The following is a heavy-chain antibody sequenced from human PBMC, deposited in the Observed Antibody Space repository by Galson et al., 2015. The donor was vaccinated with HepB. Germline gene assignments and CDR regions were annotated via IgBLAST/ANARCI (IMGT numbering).Heavy chain of an antibody. V-gene: IGHV1-69*13. CDR3: TTLFWVRLGELSLSDY. Sequence: SVKVSCKASGYTFSSYAISWVRQAPGQGLEWMGGIIPIFGTANYEQKFQGRVTITADESTSTAYMELSSLKTEDTAVYYCTTLFWVRLGELSLSDYWGQGTLVTVSS. J-gene: IGHJ4*02. CDR1: GYTFSSYA. D-gene: IGHD3-16*02. CDR2: IIPIFGTA.